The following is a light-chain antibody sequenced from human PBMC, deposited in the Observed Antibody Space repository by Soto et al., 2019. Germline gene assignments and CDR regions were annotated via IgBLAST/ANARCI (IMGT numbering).Light chain of an antibody. CDR1: QRIGSGY. Sequence: DIVLTQSPGTLSLSPRETATLSCRASQRIGSGYLAWHQQKLGQSPRLIIYGASERATCIPDRFSGSGSGTEFTLIISRPEPDHFAVYYCQQCGRSHYLLGQGNQLEMK. CDR2: GAS. V-gene: IGKV3-20*01. CDR3: QQCGRSHYL. J-gene: IGKJ2*01.